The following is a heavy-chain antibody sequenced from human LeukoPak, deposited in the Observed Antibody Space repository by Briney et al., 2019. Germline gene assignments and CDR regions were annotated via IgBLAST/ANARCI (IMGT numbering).Heavy chain of an antibody. CDR1: GFSFRSYS. Sequence: PGGSLRLSCVASGFSFRSYSMNWVRQAPGKGLEWVSYISSSGSTIYYADSVKGRFTISRDNAKNSLYLQMNSLRAEDTAVYYCARRDEAYDSIDYWGQGTLVTVSS. CDR3: ARRDEAYDSIDY. D-gene: IGHD3-3*01. CDR2: ISSSGSTI. J-gene: IGHJ4*02. V-gene: IGHV3-48*03.